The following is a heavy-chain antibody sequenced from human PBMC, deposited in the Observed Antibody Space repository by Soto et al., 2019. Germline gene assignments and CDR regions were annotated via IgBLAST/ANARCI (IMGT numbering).Heavy chain of an antibody. CDR3: ARETDFAFEY. J-gene: IGHJ4*02. D-gene: IGHD2-21*02. Sequence: ASVKVSCKSSGYTFSGYHIHWVRQAPGQGLEWMGWIIPDSGGTNYAQKFQGRVTMTRDTSINTAYMEMRRLNSDDTAVYYCARETDFAFEYWGQGALVTV. CDR2: IIPDSGGT. V-gene: IGHV1-2*02. CDR1: GYTFSGYH.